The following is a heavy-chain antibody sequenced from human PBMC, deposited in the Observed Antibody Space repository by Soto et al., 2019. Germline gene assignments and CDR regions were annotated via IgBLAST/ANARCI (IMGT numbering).Heavy chain of an antibody. CDR2: TYYRSKWYN. Sequence: SQTLSLTCAISGDSVSSNSAAWNWIRQSPSRGLEWLGRTYYRSKWYNDYAVSVKSRITINPDTSKNQFSLQLNSVTPEDTAVYYCARASPELLPHTPYAFDIWGQGTMVTVSS. CDR3: ARASPELLPHTPYAFDI. D-gene: IGHD2-15*01. J-gene: IGHJ3*02. V-gene: IGHV6-1*01. CDR1: GDSVSSNSAA.